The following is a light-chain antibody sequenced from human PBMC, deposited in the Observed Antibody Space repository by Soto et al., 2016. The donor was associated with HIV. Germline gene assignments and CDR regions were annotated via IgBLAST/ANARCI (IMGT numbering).Light chain of an antibody. CDR2: KTS. J-gene: IGKJ1*01. CDR3: QQYNTVPWT. Sequence: DIQMTQSPSSLSASVGDRVTITCRASQGISNYLAWFQQKPGKAPNLLIFKTSTLEVGVPSRFSGSGSGTDFTLTLSSVQPDDVGTYYCQQYNTVPWTFGQGTKLEMK. CDR1: QGISNY. V-gene: IGKV1-16*01.